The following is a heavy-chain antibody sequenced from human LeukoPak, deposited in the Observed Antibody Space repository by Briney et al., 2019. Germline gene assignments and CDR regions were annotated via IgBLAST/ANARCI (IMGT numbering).Heavy chain of an antibody. CDR2: IYYSGST. J-gene: IGHJ4*02. CDR1: GGSISSSSYY. Sequence: PSETLSLTCTVSGGSISSSSYYWGWIRQPPGKGLEWIGSIYYSGSTYYNPSLKSRVTLSVDTSKNQFSLKVSSVTAADTAVYYCARLEGGLPFDYYDSSGYFGYWGQGTLVTVSS. D-gene: IGHD3-22*01. CDR3: ARLEGGLPFDYYDSSGYFGY. V-gene: IGHV4-39*01.